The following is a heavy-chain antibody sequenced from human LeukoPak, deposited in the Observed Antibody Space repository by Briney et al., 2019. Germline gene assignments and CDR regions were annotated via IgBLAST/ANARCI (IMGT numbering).Heavy chain of an antibody. Sequence: ASVKVPCKASGYTFTGYYMHWVRQAPGQGLEWMGWINPNSGGTNYAQKFQGRVTMTRDTSITTAYMELSRLRSDDTAVYYCARDTSGYDYFDYWGQGTLVTVSS. CDR1: GYTFTGYY. J-gene: IGHJ4*02. D-gene: IGHD5-12*01. CDR2: INPNSGGT. CDR3: ARDTSGYDYFDY. V-gene: IGHV1-2*02.